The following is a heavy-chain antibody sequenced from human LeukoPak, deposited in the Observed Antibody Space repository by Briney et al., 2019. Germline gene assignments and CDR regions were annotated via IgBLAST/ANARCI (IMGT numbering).Heavy chain of an antibody. CDR1: GGTFSSYA. CDR3: ARDRGSGSYYNAPEGAFDI. CDR2: ISAYNGNT. J-gene: IGHJ3*02. V-gene: IGHV1-18*01. D-gene: IGHD3-10*01. Sequence: ASVKVSCKASGGTFSSYAISWVRQAPGQGLEWMGWISAYNGNTNYAQKLQGGVTMTTDTSTSTAYMELRSLRSDDTAVYYCARDRGSGSYYNAPEGAFDIWGQGTMVTVSS.